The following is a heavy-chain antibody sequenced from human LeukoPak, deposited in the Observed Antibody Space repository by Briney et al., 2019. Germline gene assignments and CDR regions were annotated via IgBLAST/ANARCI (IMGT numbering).Heavy chain of an antibody. V-gene: IGHV3-73*01. CDR2: IRSKANSYAT. J-gene: IGHJ5*02. CDR3: TSPSGRGVQNWFDP. D-gene: IGHD3-10*01. Sequence: GGSLRLSCAASGFTFSGSAMHWVRQASGKGLDWVDRIRSKANSYATAYAASVKGRFTISRDDSKNTAYLQMNSLKTEDTAVYYCTSPSGRGVQNWFDPWGQGTLVTVSS. CDR1: GFTFSGSA.